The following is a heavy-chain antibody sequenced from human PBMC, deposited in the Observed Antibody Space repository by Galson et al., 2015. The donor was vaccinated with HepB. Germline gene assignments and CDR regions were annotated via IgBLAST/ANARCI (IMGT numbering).Heavy chain of an antibody. J-gene: IGHJ4*02. CDR1: GGSISSSSFY. CDR3: ASYTSNSKHRVSFDY. Sequence: SETLSLTCTVSGGSISSSSFYWGWIRQSPGKGLEWIGSIYYSGSTYYNPSLKSRVTISVDTSKNQFSLNLSSVTAADTAVYYCASYTSNSKHRVSFDYWGQGTLVTVSS. CDR2: IYYSGST. V-gene: IGHV4-39*01. D-gene: IGHD6-6*01.